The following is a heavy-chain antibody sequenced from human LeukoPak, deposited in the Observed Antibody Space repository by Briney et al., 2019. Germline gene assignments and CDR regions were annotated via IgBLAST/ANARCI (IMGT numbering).Heavy chain of an antibody. CDR3: AELGITMIGGV. CDR2: ISSSTSYI. CDR1: GFTFSSYS. J-gene: IGHJ6*04. D-gene: IGHD3-10*02. Sequence: GSLRLSCAASGFTFSSYSMNWVRQAPGKGLEWVSSISSSTSYIYYADSVKGRFTISRDNAKNSLYLQMNSLRAEDTAVYYCAELGITMIGGVWGKGTTVTISS. V-gene: IGHV3-21*01.